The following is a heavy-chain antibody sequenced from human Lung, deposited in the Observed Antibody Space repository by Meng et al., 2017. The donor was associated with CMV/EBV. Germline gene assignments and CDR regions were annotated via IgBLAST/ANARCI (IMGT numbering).Heavy chain of an antibody. CDR3: ASFPPPGKQWLVTDY. CDR1: GGSISSSNW. J-gene: IGHJ4*02. CDR2: IYHSGSP. D-gene: IGHD6-19*01. V-gene: IGHV4-4*02. Sequence: QGLESGVGGVTPSGPRSATCSVSGGSISSSNWLSWVRQPPGKGLEWIGEIYHSGSPNYNPSLKSRVTISVDKSKNQFSLKLSSVTAADTAVYYCASFPPPGKQWLVTDYWGQGTLVTVSS.